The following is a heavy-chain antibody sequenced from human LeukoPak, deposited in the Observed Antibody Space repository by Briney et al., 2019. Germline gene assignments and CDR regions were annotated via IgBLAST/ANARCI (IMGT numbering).Heavy chain of an antibody. D-gene: IGHD3-10*01. CDR2: ISGGGGST. V-gene: IGHV3-23*01. Sequence: GGSLRLSCAVSGFTFSSYGMYWVRQAPGKGLEWVSAISGGGGSTYYADSVKGRFTISRDNSKDTLYLQMNSLRAEDTAVYYCAKDVAYYYGSGTSGGFDYWGQGTLVTVSS. J-gene: IGHJ4*02. CDR3: AKDVAYYYGSGTSGGFDY. CDR1: GFTFSSYG.